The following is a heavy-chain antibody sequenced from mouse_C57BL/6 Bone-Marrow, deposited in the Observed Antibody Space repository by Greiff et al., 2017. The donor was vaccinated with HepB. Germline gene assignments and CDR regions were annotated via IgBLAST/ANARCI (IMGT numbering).Heavy chain of an antibody. CDR1: GFTFSDYG. Sequence: EVQGVESGGGLVQPGGSLKLSCAASGFTFSDYGMAWVRQAPRKGPEWVAFISNLAYSIYYADTVTGRFTISRENAKNTLYLEMSSLRSEDTAMYYCARGGTRGYFDVWGTGTTVTVSS. D-gene: IGHD3-3*01. V-gene: IGHV5-15*01. J-gene: IGHJ1*03. CDR3: ARGGTRGYFDV. CDR2: ISNLAYSI.